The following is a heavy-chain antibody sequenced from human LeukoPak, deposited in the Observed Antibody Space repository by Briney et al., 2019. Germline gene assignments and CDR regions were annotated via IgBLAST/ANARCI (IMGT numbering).Heavy chain of an antibody. V-gene: IGHV4-38-2*02. CDR3: ARIGYYYGSGEDY. J-gene: IGHJ4*02. CDR2: IYHSGST. D-gene: IGHD3-10*01. CDR1: GYSISSGYY. Sequence: SETLSLTCTVSGYSISSGYYWGWIRQPPGKGLEWIGSIYHSGSTYYNPSLKSRVTISVDTSKNQFSLKLSSVTAADTAVYYCARIGYYYGSGEDYWGQGTLVTVSS.